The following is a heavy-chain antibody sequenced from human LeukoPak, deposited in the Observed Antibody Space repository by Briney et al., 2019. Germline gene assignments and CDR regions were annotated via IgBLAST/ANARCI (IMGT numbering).Heavy chain of an antibody. J-gene: IGHJ4*02. V-gene: IGHV4-61*01. CDR1: GGSISSSTYY. CDR3: ARDSFDYGSGSPLDY. D-gene: IGHD3-10*01. Sequence: SETLSLTCTVSGGSISSSTYYWSWIRQPPGKGLEWIVYKFYSGSTNYNPSLKSRVTISVDTSKNQFTLKLTSVTAADTAMYYCARDSFDYGSGSPLDYWGQGTLVTVSS. CDR2: KFYSGST.